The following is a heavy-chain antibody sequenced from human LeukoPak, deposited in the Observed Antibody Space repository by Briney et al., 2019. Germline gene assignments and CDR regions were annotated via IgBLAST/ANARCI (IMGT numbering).Heavy chain of an antibody. CDR1: GFTFSTSW. Sequence: GGSLRLSCAASGFTFSTSWMHWIRQAPGKGLVWVSRINTDGSSTSHADSVKGRFTISRDNAKNTLYLQMNSLRAEDTAGYYCARGGLEQWLAFDYWGQGTLVTVSS. CDR2: INTDGSST. V-gene: IGHV3-74*01. D-gene: IGHD6-19*01. J-gene: IGHJ4*02. CDR3: ARGGLEQWLAFDY.